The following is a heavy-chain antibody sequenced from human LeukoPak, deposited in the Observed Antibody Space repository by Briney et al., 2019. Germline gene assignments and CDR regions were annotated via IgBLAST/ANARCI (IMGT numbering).Heavy chain of an antibody. CDR1: GDTFTNYA. CDR3: ARDLDSLWVTMVRGVITPGLY. D-gene: IGHD3-10*01. V-gene: IGHV1-18*01. J-gene: IGHJ4*02. Sequence: ASVKVSCKASGDTFTNYAKNRVRQAPGQGREWMGWISAYNGNTNYAQKLQGRVTMTTDTSTSTAYMELRSLRSDDTAVYYCARDLDSLWVTMVRGVITPGLYWGQGTLVTVSS. CDR2: ISAYNGNT.